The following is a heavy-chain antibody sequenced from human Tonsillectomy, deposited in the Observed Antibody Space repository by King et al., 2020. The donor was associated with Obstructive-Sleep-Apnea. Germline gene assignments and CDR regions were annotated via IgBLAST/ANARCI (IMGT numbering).Heavy chain of an antibody. CDR1: GYTFSGYY. CDR2: INPNSDDT. CDR3: ATDYTTVFTGFDY. Sequence: VQLVESGAEVKKPGASVKVSCKASGYTFSGYYMHWVRQAPGQGLEWMGRINPNSDDTNYAQKFQGRFTMTRDTSISTAYMELRGLRADDTAVYYCATDYTTVFTGFDYWGQGTLVTVSS. J-gene: IGHJ4*02. V-gene: IGHV1-2*06. D-gene: IGHD1-1*01.